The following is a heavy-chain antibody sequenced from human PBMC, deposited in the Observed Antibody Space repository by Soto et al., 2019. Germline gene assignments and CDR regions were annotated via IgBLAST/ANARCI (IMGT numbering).Heavy chain of an antibody. CDR3: ARSIVVVTALDY. CDR1: GYTFTSYG. V-gene: IGHV1-3*01. CDR2: INAGNGNR. D-gene: IGHD2-21*02. Sequence: ASVKVSCKASGYTFTSYGMHWVRQAPGQRLEWMGWINAGNGNRKYSQKFQGRVTITRDTSASTAYMELSSLRSEDTAVYYCARSIVVVTALDYWGQGTLVTVSS. J-gene: IGHJ4*02.